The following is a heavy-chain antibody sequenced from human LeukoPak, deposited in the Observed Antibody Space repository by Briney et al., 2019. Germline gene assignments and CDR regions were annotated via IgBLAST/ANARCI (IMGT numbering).Heavy chain of an antibody. D-gene: IGHD2/OR15-2a*01. CDR2: IDNGGSGT. CDR3: ARRGNMSSHAFDI. CDR1: GFTFSGYW. J-gene: IGHJ3*02. Sequence: PGGSLRLSCAAPGFTFSGYWMHWVRQVPEKGLVLVSRIDNGGSGTTYADSVKGRFTVSRDNAKNTLYLQMNSLRAEDTAVYYCARRGNMSSHAFDIWGQGTVVTVSS. V-gene: IGHV3-74*01.